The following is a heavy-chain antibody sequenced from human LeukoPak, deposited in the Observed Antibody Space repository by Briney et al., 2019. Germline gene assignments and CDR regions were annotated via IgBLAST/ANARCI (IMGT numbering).Heavy chain of an antibody. CDR1: GLTFSTYG. D-gene: IGHD2-15*01. CDR3: ARDLGSRYCSGGSCYGFDY. J-gene: IGHJ4*02. V-gene: IGHV3-33*01. Sequence: GGSLRLSCAASGLTFSTYGMHWVRQAQGKGLEWVALIWYDGGTKYYADSVKGRFTISRDNSKNTLYLQMNSLRAEDTAVYYCARDLGSRYCSGGSCYGFDYWGQGTLVTVSS. CDR2: IWYDGGTK.